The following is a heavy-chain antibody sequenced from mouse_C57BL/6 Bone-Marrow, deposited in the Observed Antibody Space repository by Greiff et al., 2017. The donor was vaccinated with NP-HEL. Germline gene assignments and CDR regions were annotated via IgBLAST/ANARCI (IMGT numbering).Heavy chain of an antibody. D-gene: IGHD1-1*01. Sequence: VKLMESGPELVKPGASVKISCKASGYAFSSSWMNWVKQRPGKGLEWIGRIYPGDGDTNYNGKFKGKATLTADKSSSTAYMQLSSLTSEDSAVDVFASPFYDSSSWYFDVWGTGTTVTVSS. CDR3: ASPFYDSSSWYFDV. J-gene: IGHJ1*03. CDR1: GYAFSSSW. CDR2: IYPGDGDT. V-gene: IGHV1-82*01.